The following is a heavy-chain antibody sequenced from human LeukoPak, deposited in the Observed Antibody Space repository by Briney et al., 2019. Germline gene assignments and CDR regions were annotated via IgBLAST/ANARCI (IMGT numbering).Heavy chain of an antibody. CDR3: ASRLYCSNTRCRNFPFAY. CDR1: GGTFSSYA. D-gene: IGHD2-2*01. CDR2: IIPIFGTA. V-gene: IGHV1-69*13. Sequence: SVKVSCKASGGTFSSYAINWVRQAPGQGLEWMGGIIPIFGTANYAQKFQDRVTITADESTSTAYMELSSLRFEDTAIYYCASRLYCSNTRCRNFPFAYWGQGTLVTVSS. J-gene: IGHJ4*02.